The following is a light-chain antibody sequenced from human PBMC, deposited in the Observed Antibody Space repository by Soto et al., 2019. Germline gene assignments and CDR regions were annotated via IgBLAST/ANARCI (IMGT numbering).Light chain of an antibody. CDR2: EVS. Sequence: QSALTQPASVSGSPGQSITISCTGTSSDVGGYNYVSWYQQHPGKAPKLMIYEVSNRPSGVSNRFSGSKSGNTASLTISGLQAEDEADYYCCSYAGSSIFYVFGTGTKVTV. CDR1: SSDVGGYNY. J-gene: IGLJ1*01. V-gene: IGLV2-23*02. CDR3: CSYAGSSIFYV.